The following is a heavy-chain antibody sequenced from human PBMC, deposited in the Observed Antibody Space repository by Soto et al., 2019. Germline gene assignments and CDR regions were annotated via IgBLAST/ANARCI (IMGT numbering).Heavy chain of an antibody. CDR2: IRSKVYGETT. CDR3: TRDGTSYYDFWSGYYTNFDY. D-gene: IGHD3-3*01. CDR1: GFTFGDYG. Sequence: GGSLRLSCSTSGFTFGDYGMSWFRQAPGKGLEWVGFIRSKVYGETTEYAASVKGRFTISRDDSKSIAYLHMNSLKTEDTAVYYCTRDGTSYYDFWSGYYTNFDYWGQGTLVTVSS. J-gene: IGHJ4*02. V-gene: IGHV3-49*03.